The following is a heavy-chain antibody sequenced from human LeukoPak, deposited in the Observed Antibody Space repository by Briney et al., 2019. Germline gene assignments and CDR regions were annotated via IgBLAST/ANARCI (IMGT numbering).Heavy chain of an antibody. J-gene: IGHJ4*02. V-gene: IGHV3-7*01. CDR1: GFTFSSYW. Sequence: GGSLRLSCAASGFTFSSYWMSWVRQAPGKGLEWVANIKQDGSEKYYVDSVKGRFTISRDNAKNSLYLQMNSLRAEDTAVYYCARHELNSSWGVSDFWGQGTLVTVSS. CDR3: ARHELNSSWGVSDF. CDR2: IKQDGSEK. D-gene: IGHD6-13*01.